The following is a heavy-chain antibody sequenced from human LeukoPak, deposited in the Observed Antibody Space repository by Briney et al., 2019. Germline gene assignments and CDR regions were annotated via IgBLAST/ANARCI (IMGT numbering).Heavy chain of an antibody. CDR2: ISGSGSGGST. Sequence: PGGSLRLSCAASGFTFSSSAMSWVRQAPGKGLEWVSSISGSGSGGSTYYADSVKGRFTISRDNSKNTLYLQMNSLRAEDTAVYYCARETPYSNTWTDFDFWGQGTLVTVSS. CDR3: ARETPYSNTWTDFDF. J-gene: IGHJ4*02. CDR1: GFTFSSSA. D-gene: IGHD6-13*01. V-gene: IGHV3-23*01.